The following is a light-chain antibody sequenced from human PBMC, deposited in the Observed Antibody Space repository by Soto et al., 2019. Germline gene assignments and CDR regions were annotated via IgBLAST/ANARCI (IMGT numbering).Light chain of an antibody. V-gene: IGLV1-40*01. CDR1: SSNIGAGYD. CDR3: QSYDGSLSGWV. J-gene: IGLJ3*02. CDR2: GNS. Sequence: QSVLTQPPSVSGAPGQRVTISCTGSSSNIGAGYDVPWYQQLPGTAPKLLIYGNSNRPSGVPDRFSGSKSGTSASLAITGLQAEDEADYYCQSYDGSLSGWVFGGGTKLTVL.